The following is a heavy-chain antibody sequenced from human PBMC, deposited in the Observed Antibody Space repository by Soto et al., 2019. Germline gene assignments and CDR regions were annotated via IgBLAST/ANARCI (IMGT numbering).Heavy chain of an antibody. V-gene: IGHV3-11*06. CDR1: GFTFSDHY. CDR3: ARGDGAVGAAIDI. J-gene: IGHJ4*02. CDR2: ISSQSSEI. Sequence: AGSLSLSCIVSGFTFSDHYMNWGCLAPGKGLQWVAYISSQSSEINNADPVKGRFTISRDNDKNSVFLHMTRLTSEATGVYFCARGDGAVGAAIDIWGQGTLVTVSS. D-gene: IGHD2-15*01.